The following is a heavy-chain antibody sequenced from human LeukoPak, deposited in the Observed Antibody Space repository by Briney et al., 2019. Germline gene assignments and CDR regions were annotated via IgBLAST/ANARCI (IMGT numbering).Heavy chain of an antibody. CDR3: ARDPGRPSANWFDP. CDR2: ISSSSYI. V-gene: IGHV3-21*01. J-gene: IGHJ5*02. Sequence: GGSLRLSCAASGFTFSSYSMNWVRQAPGKGLEWVSSISSSSYIYYADSVKGRFTISRDNAKNSLYLQMNSLRAEDTAVYYCARDPGRPSANWFDPWGQGTLVTVSS. CDR1: GFTFSSYS. D-gene: IGHD1-1*01.